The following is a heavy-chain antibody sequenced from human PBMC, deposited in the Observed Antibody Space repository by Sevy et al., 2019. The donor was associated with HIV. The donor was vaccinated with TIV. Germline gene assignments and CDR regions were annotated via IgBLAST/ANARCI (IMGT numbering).Heavy chain of an antibody. J-gene: IGHJ4*02. CDR2: IRRSSIQV. D-gene: IGHD5-18*01. CDR3: ARTGSHGYDL. V-gene: IGHV3-21*01. CDR1: GFTSSDYR. Sequence: GGSLRLSCAASGFTSSDYRMNWVRQAPGKGLEWVSFIRRSSIQVTYAYSVKGRFTVYTDSAKNLLYLQMNSLRAEDTAFYYCARTGSHGYDLWGQGTLVTVSS.